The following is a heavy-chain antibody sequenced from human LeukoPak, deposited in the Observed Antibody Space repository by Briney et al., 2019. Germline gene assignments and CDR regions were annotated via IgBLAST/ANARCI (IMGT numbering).Heavy chain of an antibody. CDR3: AISHSSSWYSVDP. V-gene: IGHV1-2*02. Sequence: ASVKVSCKASGYTFTGYYMHWVRQAPGQGLEWMGWINPNSGGTNYAQKFQGRVTMTRDTSISTAYMELSRLRSDDTAVYYCAISHSSSWYSVDPWGQGTLVTVSS. CDR1: GYTFTGYY. J-gene: IGHJ5*02. D-gene: IGHD6-13*01. CDR2: INPNSGGT.